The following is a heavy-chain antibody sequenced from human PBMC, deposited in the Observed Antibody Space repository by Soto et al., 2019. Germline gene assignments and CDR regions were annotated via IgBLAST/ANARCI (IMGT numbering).Heavy chain of an antibody. CDR2: FDPEDGET. CDR1: GYTLTELS. V-gene: IGHV1-24*01. Sequence: ASVKVSCKVSGYTLTELSMHWVRQAPGKGLEWMGGFDPEDGETIYAQKFQGRVTMTEDTSTDTAYMELSSLRSEDTAAYYCVTWSRLGYCSGGSCSRPARDDYWGQGTLVTVSS. CDR3: VTWSRLGYCSGGSCSRPARDDY. J-gene: IGHJ4*02. D-gene: IGHD2-15*01.